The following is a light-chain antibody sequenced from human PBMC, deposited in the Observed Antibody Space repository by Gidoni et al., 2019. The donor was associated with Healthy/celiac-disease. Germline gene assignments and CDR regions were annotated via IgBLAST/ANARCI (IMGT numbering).Light chain of an antibody. CDR2: KAS. Sequence: DIQRTQSPSTLSASVGDRVTITCRASKSISSWLAWYQQKPGKAPKLLIYKASSLESGVPSRFSGSGSGIEFTLTISSLQPGDFATYYCQQYNSYSRTFXQXTKVEIK. V-gene: IGKV1-5*03. CDR1: KSISSW. CDR3: QQYNSYSRT. J-gene: IGKJ1*01.